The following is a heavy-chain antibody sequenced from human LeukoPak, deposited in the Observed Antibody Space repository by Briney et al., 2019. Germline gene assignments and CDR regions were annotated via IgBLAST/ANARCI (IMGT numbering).Heavy chain of an antibody. CDR3: ARYSSSSEVYYMDV. D-gene: IGHD6-6*01. J-gene: IGHJ6*03. Sequence: PGGSLRLSCAASGFTFDDYGMSWVRQAPGKGLEWVSGINWNGGSTGYADSVKGRFTISRDNAKNSLYPQMNSLRAEDTALYYCARYSSSSEVYYMDVWGKGTTVTVSS. V-gene: IGHV3-20*04. CDR2: INWNGGST. CDR1: GFTFDDYG.